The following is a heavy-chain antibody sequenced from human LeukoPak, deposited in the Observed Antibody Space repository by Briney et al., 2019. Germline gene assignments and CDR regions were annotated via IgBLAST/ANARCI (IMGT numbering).Heavy chain of an antibody. J-gene: IGHJ4*01. D-gene: IGHD6-13*01. V-gene: IGHV5-51*01. CDR2: IYPGDSDT. CDR1: GSSFTSYW. Sequence: GASLQISCKGSGSSFTSYWIGWVRQLPGKGLEWMGIIYPGDSDTRYSPSFQGQVTISADKSISTAYLQWSSLKASDTAMYYCARTSSSPYYFDYWGHGTLVTVSS. CDR3: ARTSSSPYYFDY.